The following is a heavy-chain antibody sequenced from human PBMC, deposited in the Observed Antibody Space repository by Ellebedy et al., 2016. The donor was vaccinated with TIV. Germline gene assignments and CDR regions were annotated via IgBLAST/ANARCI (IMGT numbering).Heavy chain of an antibody. CDR3: AKDGGYCSGGSCYGFSFDI. J-gene: IGHJ3*02. D-gene: IGHD2-15*01. V-gene: IGHV3-30*02. CDR2: ISYDGSTA. Sequence: GGSLRLSXAASGFTFSDYGMHWVRQAPGKGLEWLAVISYDGSTAYHADSVKGRFTISRDNSKNTLYLQMNSLRAEDTAVYYCAKDGGYCSGGSCYGFSFDIWGQGTMVTVSS. CDR1: GFTFSDYG.